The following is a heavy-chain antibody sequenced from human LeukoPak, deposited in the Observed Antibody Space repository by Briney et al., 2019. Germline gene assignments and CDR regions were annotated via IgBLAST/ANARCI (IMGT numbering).Heavy chain of an antibody. Sequence: GGPLRLSCAASGFTFSSNGMSWVRQAPGKGLEWVSGISGSGGNTYYADSVKGRFTISRDNSKNTLYLQMNSLRAEDTALYYCAKNPQPYSSTWTGYFQHWGQGTLVTVSS. J-gene: IGHJ1*01. CDR3: AKNPQPYSSTWTGYFQH. V-gene: IGHV3-23*01. CDR1: GFTFSSNG. D-gene: IGHD6-13*01. CDR2: ISGSGGNT.